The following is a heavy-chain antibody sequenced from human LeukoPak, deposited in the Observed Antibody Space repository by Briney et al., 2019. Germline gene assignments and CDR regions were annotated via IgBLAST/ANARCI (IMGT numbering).Heavy chain of an antibody. CDR2: IYSGGST. V-gene: IGHV3-66*01. J-gene: IGHJ4*02. CDR3: AKDSLGYYDFWSGSPTLDY. D-gene: IGHD3-3*01. CDR1: GFTVSSNY. Sequence: GGSLRLSCAASGFTVSSNYMSWVRQAPGKGLEWVSVIYSGGSTYYADSVKGRFTISRDNSKNTLYLQMNSLRAEDTAVYYCAKDSLGYYDFWSGSPTLDYWGQGTLVTVSS.